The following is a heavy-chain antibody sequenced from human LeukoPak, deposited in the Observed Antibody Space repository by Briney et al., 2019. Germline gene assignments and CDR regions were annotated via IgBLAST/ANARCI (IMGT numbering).Heavy chain of an antibody. J-gene: IGHJ6*03. CDR2: LIPIFGTA. Sequence: SVKVSFKASGGTFSSYAISWVRQAPGQGLEWMGGLIPIFGTANYPQKFQGRVTITTDESTSTAYMELSSLRSEDTAVYYCARVGYDSYYYYYMDVWGKGTTVTVSS. D-gene: IGHD3-3*01. V-gene: IGHV1-69*05. CDR3: ARVGYDSYYYYYMDV. CDR1: GGTFSSYA.